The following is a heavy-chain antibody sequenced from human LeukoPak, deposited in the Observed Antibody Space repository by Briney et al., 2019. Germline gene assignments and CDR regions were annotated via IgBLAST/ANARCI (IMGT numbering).Heavy chain of an antibody. CDR2: IYYSGST. CDR3: ARHGRGYSYGYLFDY. CDR1: GGSISSYS. J-gene: IGHJ4*02. D-gene: IGHD5-18*01. Sequence: SETLSLTCTVSGGSISSYSWSWIRQPPGKGLEWIGYIYYSGSTNYNPSLKSRVTISVDTPKNQFSLKLSSVTATDTAVYYCARHGRGYSYGYLFDYWGQGSLVTVSS. V-gene: IGHV4-59*08.